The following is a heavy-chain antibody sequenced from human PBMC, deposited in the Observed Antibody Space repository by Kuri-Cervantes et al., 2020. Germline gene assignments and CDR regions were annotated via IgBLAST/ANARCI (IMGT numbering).Heavy chain of an antibody. CDR1: GFTFSSYW. Sequence: GESLKISCAASGFTFSSYWMSWVRQAPGKGLEWVGRIKSKTDGGTTDYAAPVKGRFTISRDDSKNTLYLQMNSLKTEDTAVYYCARASSYYDFTWWGQGTLVTVSS. D-gene: IGHD3-3*01. J-gene: IGHJ4*02. V-gene: IGHV3-15*01. CDR3: ARASSYYDFTW. CDR2: IKSKTDGGTT.